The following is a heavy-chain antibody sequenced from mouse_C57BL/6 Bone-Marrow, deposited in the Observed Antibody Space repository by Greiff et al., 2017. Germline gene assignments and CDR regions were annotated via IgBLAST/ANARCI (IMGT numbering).Heavy chain of an antibody. J-gene: IGHJ3*01. V-gene: IGHV1-81*01. CDR2: IYPRSGNT. Sequence: VQLQQSGAELARPGASVKLSCKASGYTFTSYGISWVKQRTGQGLEWIGEIYPRSGNTYYNEKFKGKAKLTADKSSSTAYIELRSLQSEDSAVYFCARKEGGFAYWGQGTLVTVTA. CDR1: GYTFTSYG. CDR3: ARKEGGFAY.